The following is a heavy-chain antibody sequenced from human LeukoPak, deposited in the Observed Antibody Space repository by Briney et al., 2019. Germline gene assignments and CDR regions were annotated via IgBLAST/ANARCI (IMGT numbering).Heavy chain of an antibody. CDR1: GFIFSNYG. CDR3: ARDGAEWGH. Sequence: GGSLRLSCAASGFIFSNYGMHWVRQAPGKGLEWVAVIWYDGSHEHYADSVKGRFSISRDNSNNMLYLQMNSLSAEDTAMYYCARDGAEWGHWGQGTLVTVSS. J-gene: IGHJ4*02. CDR2: IWYDGSHE. D-gene: IGHD7-27*01. V-gene: IGHV3-33*01.